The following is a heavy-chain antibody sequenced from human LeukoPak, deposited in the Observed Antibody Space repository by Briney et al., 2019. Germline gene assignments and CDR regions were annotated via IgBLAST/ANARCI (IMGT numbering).Heavy chain of an antibody. CDR1: GYTFTRYA. J-gene: IGHJ4*02. Sequence: ASVKVSCKASGYTFTRYAMNWVRQAPGQGLVWMGWINTNTGNPAYAQGFTGRFIFSLDTSVTTAYLQISSLKAEDTAVYYCARTPFPHCSYTGCYSDFWGQGTLVTVSS. CDR2: INTNTGNP. D-gene: IGHD2-2*01. V-gene: IGHV7-4-1*02. CDR3: ARTPFPHCSYTGCYSDF.